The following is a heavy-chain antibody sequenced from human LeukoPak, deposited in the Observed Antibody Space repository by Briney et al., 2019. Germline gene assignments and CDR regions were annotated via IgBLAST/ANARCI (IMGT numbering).Heavy chain of an antibody. Sequence: GGSLRLSCAASGFTFSSYGMHWVRQAPGKGLEWVAFIRYDGSNKYYADSVKGRFTISRDNSKNTLYLQMNSLRAEDTAVYYCAKDRWELRYFDYWGQGTLVTVSS. CDR2: IRYDGSNK. D-gene: IGHD1-26*01. V-gene: IGHV3-30*02. CDR1: GFTFSSYG. CDR3: AKDRWELRYFDY. J-gene: IGHJ4*02.